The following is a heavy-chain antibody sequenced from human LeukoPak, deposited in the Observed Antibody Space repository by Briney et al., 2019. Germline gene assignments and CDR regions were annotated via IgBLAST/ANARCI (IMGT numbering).Heavy chain of an antibody. CDR2: ISTSGGSS. V-gene: IGHV3-23*01. Sequence: GGSLRLSCAASGFTFSSYAMSWVRQAPGKGLEWVSGISTSGGSSSYADSVKGRFTISRDNPRNTLYMQMNSLRAEDTALYYCAIMHPYYDGSGYWVQWGQGTLVAVSS. J-gene: IGHJ4*02. CDR1: GFTFSSYA. CDR3: AIMHPYYDGSGYWVQ. D-gene: IGHD3-22*01.